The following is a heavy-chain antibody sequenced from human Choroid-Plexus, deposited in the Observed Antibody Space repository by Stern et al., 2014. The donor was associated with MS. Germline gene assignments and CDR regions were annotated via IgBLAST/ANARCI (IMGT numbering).Heavy chain of an antibody. V-gene: IGHV3-30*18. Sequence: VQLVESGGGVVQPGRPLRLSCVASGFPFGSCAMHWVRQAPGKGLEWVAGVSYDRSNKDYADSVKGRFTISRDNSQNTLYMQMSSLRPEDTAVYYCAKDRQYLTYFFDHWGQGSLVTVSS. CDR3: AKDRQYLTYFFDH. CDR1: GFPFGSCA. D-gene: IGHD2/OR15-2a*01. J-gene: IGHJ5*02. CDR2: VSYDRSNK.